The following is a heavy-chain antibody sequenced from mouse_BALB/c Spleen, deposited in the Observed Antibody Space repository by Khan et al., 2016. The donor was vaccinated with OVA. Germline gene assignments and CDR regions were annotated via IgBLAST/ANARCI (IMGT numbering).Heavy chain of an antibody. V-gene: IGHV1-76*01. D-gene: IGHD1-2*01. CDR1: GYIFTDYY. J-gene: IGHJ3*01. CDR3: ARRNYFGYTVAY. Sequence: QVQLQQSGTELARPGASVKLSCKASGYIFTDYYINWVKERTGQGLEWIGEISPGSGDIYYNEKFKGKATLTAEQSSSTAYMQFSIRTSEGSAVYYCARRNYFGYTVAYWGQGTLVTVSA. CDR2: ISPGSGDI.